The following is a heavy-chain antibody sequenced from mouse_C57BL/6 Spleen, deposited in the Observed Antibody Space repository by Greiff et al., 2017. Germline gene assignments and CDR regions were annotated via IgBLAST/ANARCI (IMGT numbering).Heavy chain of an antibody. CDR2: ISSGGSYT. Sequence: EVKLVESGGDLVKPGGSLKLSCAASGFAFSSYGMSWVRQTPDKRLEWVAPISSGGSYTYYPGRVKGRFTLSRDNAKNTLYLQMSRLKSEDTEMYYGERQGEYDEDLFAYWGQGTLVTVSA. CDR1: GFAFSSYG. CDR3: ERQGEYDEDLFAY. J-gene: IGHJ3*01. V-gene: IGHV5-6*02. D-gene: IGHD2-14*01.